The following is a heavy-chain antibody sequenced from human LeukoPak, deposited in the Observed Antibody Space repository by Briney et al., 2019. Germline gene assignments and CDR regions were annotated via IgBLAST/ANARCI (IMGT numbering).Heavy chain of an antibody. D-gene: IGHD3-22*01. CDR1: GFTFSSYS. CDR3: ARDPDYYDSSGYYYVFDY. CDR2: ISSSSSYI. J-gene: IGHJ4*02. V-gene: IGHV3-21*01. Sequence: PGGSLRLSCAASGFTFSSYSMNWVRQAPGKGLEWVSSISSSSSYIYYADSVKGRFTISRDNSKNTLYLQMNSLRAEDTAVYYCARDPDYYDSSGYYYVFDYRGQGTLVTVST.